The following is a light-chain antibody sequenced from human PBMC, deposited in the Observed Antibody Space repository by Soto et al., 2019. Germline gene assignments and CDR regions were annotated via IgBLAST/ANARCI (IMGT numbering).Light chain of an antibody. CDR3: QQRSNWPPLT. CDR1: QSVSSN. V-gene: IGKV3-11*01. Sequence: ELVMTQSPATLSVSPGERATLSCRASQSVSSNLAWYQQKPGQAPRLLIYDASNRATGIPARFSGSGSGTDFTLTISSLEPEDFAVYYCQQRSNWPPLTFGGGTKVDIK. J-gene: IGKJ4*01. CDR2: DAS.